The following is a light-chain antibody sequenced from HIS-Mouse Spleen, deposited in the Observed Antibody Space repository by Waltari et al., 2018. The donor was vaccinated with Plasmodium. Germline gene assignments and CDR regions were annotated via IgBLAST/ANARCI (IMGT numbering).Light chain of an antibody. CDR3: CSYAGSYTFI. V-gene: IGLV2-11*01. CDR2: DVS. CDR1: SRDVGGYTY. J-gene: IGLJ1*01. Sequence: QSALTQPRPVSGSPGPSVTISCTGTSRDVGGYTYVHWYQQHPGKAPKLMIYDVSKRPSGVPDRFSGSKSGNTASLTISGLQAEDEADYYCCSYAGSYTFIFGTGTKVTVL.